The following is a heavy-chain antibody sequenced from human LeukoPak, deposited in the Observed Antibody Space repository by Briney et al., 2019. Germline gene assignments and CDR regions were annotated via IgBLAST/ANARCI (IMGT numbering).Heavy chain of an antibody. D-gene: IGHD5-12*01. J-gene: IGHJ4*02. CDR2: IYYSGST. V-gene: IGHV4-59*01. Sequence: PSETLSLTCAVYGGSFSSYYWSWIRQPPGKGLEWIGYIYYSGSTNYNPSLKSRVTISVDTSKNQFSLKLSSVTAADTAVYYCAREPGGYDSYFDYWGQGTLVTVSS. CDR3: AREPGGYDSYFDY. CDR1: GGSFSSYY.